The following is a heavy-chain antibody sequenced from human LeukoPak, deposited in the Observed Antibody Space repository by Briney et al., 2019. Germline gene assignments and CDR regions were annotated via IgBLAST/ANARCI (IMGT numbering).Heavy chain of an antibody. CDR1: GNSMTRYY. J-gene: IGHJ5*02. V-gene: IGHV4-59*01. CDR3: ARDVFFRAHNWFDP. CDR2: IYYSGST. Sequence: PSETLSLTCTVSGNSMTRYYWNWIRQPPGKGLEWIGYIYYSGSTNYNPSLKSRVTISVDTSKNQFSLRLSSVTAADTAVYYCARDVFFRAHNWFDPWGQGTLVTVSS. D-gene: IGHD2/OR15-2a*01.